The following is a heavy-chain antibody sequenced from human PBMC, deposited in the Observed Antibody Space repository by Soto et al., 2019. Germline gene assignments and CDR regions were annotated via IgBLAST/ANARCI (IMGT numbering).Heavy chain of an antibody. V-gene: IGHV4-61*03. J-gene: IGHJ5*02. CDR3: ARGRNNWFDP. CDR2: IYYSGST. Sequence: SETLSLXXXVSGGSVSSGNYNWGWIRQPPGKGPEWIGYIYYSGSTRYNPSLKSRLTISVDTSKNHFSLTLTSVNAADTAVYYCARGRNNWFDPWGQGTLVTVSS. CDR1: GGSVSSGNYN.